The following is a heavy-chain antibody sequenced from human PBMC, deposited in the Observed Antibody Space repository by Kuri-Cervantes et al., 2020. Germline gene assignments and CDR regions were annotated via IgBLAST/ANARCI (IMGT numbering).Heavy chain of an antibody. CDR1: GITFSSYS. J-gene: IGHJ4*02. D-gene: IGHD3-22*01. V-gene: IGHV3-21*03. CDR2: ISSSSSYI. CDR3: ASGSSGHYYAQYYFDY. Sequence: GESLKISCAASGITFSSYSMNWVRQAPGKGLEWVSSISSSSSYIYYADSVKGRFTISRDNAKNSLYLQMNSLRAEDTAVYYCASGSSGHYYAQYYFDYWGQGTLVTVSS.